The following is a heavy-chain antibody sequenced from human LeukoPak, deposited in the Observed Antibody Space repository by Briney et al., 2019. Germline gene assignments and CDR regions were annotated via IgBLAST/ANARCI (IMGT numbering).Heavy chain of an antibody. D-gene: IGHD3-22*01. CDR2: INWNGGST. J-gene: IGHJ4*02. CDR3: ARDINALVVISQYYFDY. Sequence: PGGSLRLSCAASGFTFDDYGMSWVRQAPGKGLEWVSGINWNGGSTGYADSVKGRFTISRDNAKNSLYLQMNSLRAEDTALYYCARDINALVVISQYYFDYWGQGTLVTVSS. V-gene: IGHV3-20*04. CDR1: GFTFDDYG.